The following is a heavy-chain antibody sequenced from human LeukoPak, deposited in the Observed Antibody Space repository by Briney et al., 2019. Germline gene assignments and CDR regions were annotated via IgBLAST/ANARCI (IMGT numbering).Heavy chain of an antibody. CDR2: INHSGST. Sequence: SETLSLTCAVYGGSFSGYYWSWIRQPPGKGLEWIGEINHSGSTNYNPSLKSRVTVSVDTSKNQFSLKLSSVTAADTAVYSCARAGLRAAAGTGFRFDPWGQGTLVTVSS. J-gene: IGHJ5*02. D-gene: IGHD6-13*01. V-gene: IGHV4-34*01. CDR1: GGSFSGYY. CDR3: ARAGLRAAAGTGFRFDP.